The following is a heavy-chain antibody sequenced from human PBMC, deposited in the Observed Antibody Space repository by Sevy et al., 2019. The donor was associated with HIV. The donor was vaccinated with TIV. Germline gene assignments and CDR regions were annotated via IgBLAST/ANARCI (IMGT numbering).Heavy chain of an antibody. D-gene: IGHD4-4*01. CDR2: IKSKTHVGPA. CDR1: GFTLSDAW. CDR3: TTDAHDFTNYPSPYYFDQ. J-gene: IGHJ4*02. V-gene: IGHV3-15*01. Sequence: GGSLRLSCAASGFTLSDAWMSWVRQAPGKGLEWVGRIKSKTHVGPAVYAAPAKDRFTISRDESKNTLYLQMNSLKTEDTAVYYCTTDAHDFTNYPSPYYFDQLGQGTLVTVSS.